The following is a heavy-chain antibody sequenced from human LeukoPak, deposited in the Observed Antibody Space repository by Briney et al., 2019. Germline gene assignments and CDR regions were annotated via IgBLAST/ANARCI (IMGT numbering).Heavy chain of an antibody. CDR3: AKDRCSGGSCYPNFDY. CDR1: GFTFSTYA. D-gene: IGHD2-15*01. J-gene: IGHJ4*02. CDR2: IRYDGSNK. V-gene: IGHV3-30*02. Sequence: GGSLRLSCAASGFTFSTYAMHWVRQAPGKGLEWVAFIRYDGSNKYYVDSVKGRFTISRDNSQNTLYLQMNSLRAEDTAVYYCAKDRCSGGSCYPNFDYWGQGTLVTVSS.